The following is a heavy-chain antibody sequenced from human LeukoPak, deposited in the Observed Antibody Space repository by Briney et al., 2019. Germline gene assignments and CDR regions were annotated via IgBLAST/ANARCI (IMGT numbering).Heavy chain of an antibody. CDR1: GGSISSYY. J-gene: IGHJ4*02. V-gene: IGHV4-4*07. CDR2: IYTSGST. Sequence: NPSETLSLTCTVSGGSISSYYWSWIRQPAGKGLEWIGRIYTSGSTNYNPSLKSRVTMSVDTSKNQFSLKLSSVTAADTAVYYCARGWEMASKAPFDYWGQGTLVTVSS. D-gene: IGHD5-24*01. CDR3: ARGWEMASKAPFDY.